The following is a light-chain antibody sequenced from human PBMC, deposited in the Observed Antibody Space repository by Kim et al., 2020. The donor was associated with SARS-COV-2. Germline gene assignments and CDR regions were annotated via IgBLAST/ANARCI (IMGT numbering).Light chain of an antibody. CDR1: QSVSSNS. J-gene: IGKJ5*01. Sequence: EIVLTQSPGTLSLSPGERATLPYRASQSVSSNSLAWYQQKGGQAPRLLIYGASNSATGIPDRFSGRGSATDFTLTISRLEPEDFALYCCQYYGRSLITFGQGTRLEIK. CDR2: GAS. CDR3: QYYGRSLIT. V-gene: IGKV3-20*01.